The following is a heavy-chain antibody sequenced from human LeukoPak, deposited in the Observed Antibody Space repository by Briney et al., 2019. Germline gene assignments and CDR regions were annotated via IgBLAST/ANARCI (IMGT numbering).Heavy chain of an antibody. CDR2: IERDGSEK. CDR1: GFTFSSYW. V-gene: IGHV3-7*01. CDR3: AELGITMIGGV. D-gene: IGHD3-10*02. Sequence: PGGSLRLSCAASGFTFSSYWMTWVRQAPGEGLEWVANIERDGSEKHYVDSVKGRFTISRDNAKNSLYLQMNSLRAEDTAVYYCAELGITMIGGVWGKGTTVTISS. J-gene: IGHJ6*04.